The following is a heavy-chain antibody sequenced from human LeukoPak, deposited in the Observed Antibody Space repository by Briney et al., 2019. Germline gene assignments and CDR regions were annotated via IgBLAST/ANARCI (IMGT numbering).Heavy chain of an antibody. CDR1: GGSISSYY. V-gene: IGHV4-59*01. D-gene: IGHD6-19*01. CDR2: IYCSGST. Sequence: SETLSLTCTVSGGSISSYYWSWIRQPPGKGLEWIGYIYCSGSTNYNPSLKSRVTISVDTSKNQFSLKLSSVTAADTAVYYCASTIAVAGQVVYYYYGMDVWGQGTTVTVSS. CDR3: ASTIAVAGQVVYYYYGMDV. J-gene: IGHJ6*02.